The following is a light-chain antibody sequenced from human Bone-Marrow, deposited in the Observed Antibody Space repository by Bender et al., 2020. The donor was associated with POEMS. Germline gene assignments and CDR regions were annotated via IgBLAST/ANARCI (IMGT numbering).Light chain of an antibody. CDR3: QSYDISLSGWV. CDR1: SFNIGAGYG. V-gene: IGLV1-40*01. J-gene: IGLJ3*02. CDR2: NNE. Sequence: QSVLTQPPSVSGASGQTVTISCTGTSFNIGAGYGVNWHQQLPGTAPKLLIYNNENRPSGVPDRISGSKSGTSASLAITGLRAGDEADYYCQSYDISLSGWVFGGGTKLTAL.